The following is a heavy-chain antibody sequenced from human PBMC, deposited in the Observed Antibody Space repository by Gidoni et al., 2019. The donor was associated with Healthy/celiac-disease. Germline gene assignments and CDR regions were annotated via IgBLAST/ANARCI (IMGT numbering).Heavy chain of an antibody. CDR1: GFTFSSYG. V-gene: IGHV3-30*18. J-gene: IGHJ6*02. CDR2: ISYEGINK. Sequence: QVQLVESGGGVVQPGRSLRLSCAASGFTFSSYGMHWVRQAPGKGLDGVAVISYEGINKYYADSGKGRFTISRDNSKNTLYLQMNSLRAEDTAVYYCAKDRGYSYGNKYYYYGMDVWGQGTTVTVSS. D-gene: IGHD5-18*01. CDR3: AKDRGYSYGNKYYYYGMDV.